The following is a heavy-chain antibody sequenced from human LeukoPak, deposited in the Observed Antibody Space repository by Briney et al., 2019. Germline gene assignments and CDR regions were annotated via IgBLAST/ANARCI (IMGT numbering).Heavy chain of an antibody. V-gene: IGHV3-53*01. Sequence: PGGSLRLSCAASGFSFSNFWMGWVRQAPGKGLEWVSVIYSGGSTYYADSVKGRFTISRDNSKNTLCLQMNSLRAEDTAVYYCARGYSSSPEYFQHWGQGTLVTVSS. CDR1: GFSFSNFW. CDR3: ARGYSSSPEYFQH. J-gene: IGHJ1*01. D-gene: IGHD6-13*01. CDR2: IYSGGST.